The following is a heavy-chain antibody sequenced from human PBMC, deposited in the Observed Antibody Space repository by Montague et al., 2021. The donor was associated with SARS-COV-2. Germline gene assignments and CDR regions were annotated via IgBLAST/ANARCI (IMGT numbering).Heavy chain of an antibody. CDR1: GGSVSSGGYY. V-gene: IGHV4-61*08. CDR3: ARVSLAAADTSSDY. J-gene: IGHJ4*02. CDR2: IYYSGST. Sequence: SETLSLTCTVSGGSVSSGGYYWSWIRQPPGKGLEWIGYIYYSGSTYYNPSLKSRVTISLDTSKNQFSLKLTSVTAADTAVYYCARVSLAAADTSSDYWGQGTLVTVSS. D-gene: IGHD6-13*01.